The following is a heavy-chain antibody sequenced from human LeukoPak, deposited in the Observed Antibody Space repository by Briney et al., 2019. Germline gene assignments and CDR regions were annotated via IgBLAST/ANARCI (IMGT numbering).Heavy chain of an antibody. CDR2: IYYSGST. Sequence: SETLSLTCTVSGGSISSSSYYWGWIRQPPGKGLEWIGSIYYSGSTYYNPSLKSRVTISVDTSKNQFSLKLSSVTAADTAVYYCAKDYCSSTSCYAGQLVYMDVWGKGTTVTVSS. V-gene: IGHV4-39*02. D-gene: IGHD2-2*01. J-gene: IGHJ6*03. CDR3: AKDYCSSTSCYAGQLVYMDV. CDR1: GGSISSSSYY.